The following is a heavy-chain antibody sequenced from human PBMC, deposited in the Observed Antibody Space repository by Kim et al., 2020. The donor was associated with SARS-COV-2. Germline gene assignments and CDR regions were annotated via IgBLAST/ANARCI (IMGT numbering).Heavy chain of an antibody. CDR2: IYYSGST. Sequence: SETLSLTCTVSGGSISSGGYYWSWIRQHPGKGLEWFGYIYYSGSTYYNPSLKSRVTISPDTSKNQFSLKLSSVTAADTAVYYCARGAYRFGYADWGQGTLVTVAS. V-gene: IGHV4-31*03. D-gene: IGHD5-18*01. J-gene: IGHJ4*02. CDR3: ARGAYRFGYAD. CDR1: GGSISSGGYY.